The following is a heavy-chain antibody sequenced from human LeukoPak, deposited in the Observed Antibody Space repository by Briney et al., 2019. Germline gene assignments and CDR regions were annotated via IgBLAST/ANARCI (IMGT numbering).Heavy chain of an antibody. J-gene: IGHJ4*02. CDR1: GFTFSSYG. CDR3: AKVNYYDSSGYLDY. CDR2: ISHDGSNK. V-gene: IGHV3-30*18. Sequence: GRSLRLSCAASGFTFSSYGMHWVRQAPGKGLEWVAVISHDGSNKYYAESVKGRFTISRDNTKNMVYLQMNSLRAEDTAVYYCAKVNYYDSSGYLDYWGQGTLVTVIS. D-gene: IGHD3-22*01.